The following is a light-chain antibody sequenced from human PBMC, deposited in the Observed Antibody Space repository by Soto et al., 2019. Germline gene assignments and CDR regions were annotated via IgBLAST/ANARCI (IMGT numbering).Light chain of an antibody. CDR1: SGSIASNY. CDR3: QSFDSSNHWV. V-gene: IGLV6-57*04. Sequence: NFMLTQPHSVSESPGKTVTISCTRSSGSIASNYVQWYQQRPGSAPTTVIYEDNHRPSGVPDRFSGSIDSSSNSASLTISGLKTEDEAAYYCQSFDSSNHWVLGGGTKLTVL. CDR2: EDN. J-gene: IGLJ3*02.